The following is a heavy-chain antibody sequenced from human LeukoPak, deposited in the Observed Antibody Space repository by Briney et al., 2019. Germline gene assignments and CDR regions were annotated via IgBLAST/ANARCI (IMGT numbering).Heavy chain of an antibody. V-gene: IGHV1-69*01. CDR3: ARDPGHWELALFDS. CDR1: RGTFSSYA. Sequence: SVKVSCKASRGTFSSYAISWVRQAPGQGLEWMGGIIPIFGTANYAQKFQGRVTITADESTSTAYMELSSLRSEDTAVYYCARDPGHWELALFDSWDEGNLVTVSS. D-gene: IGHD1-26*01. CDR2: IIPIFGTA. J-gene: IGHJ4*02.